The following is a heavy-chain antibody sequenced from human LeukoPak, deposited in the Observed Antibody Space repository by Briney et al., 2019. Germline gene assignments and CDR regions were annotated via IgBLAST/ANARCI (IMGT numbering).Heavy chain of an antibody. CDR3: ARDRVAYWYFDL. V-gene: IGHV4-34*01. CDR2: INHSGST. Sequence: PSETLSLTCAVYGGSFSGYYWSWIRQPLGKGLEWIGEINHSGSTNYNPSLKSRVTISVDTSKNQFSLKLSSVTAADTAVYYCARDRVAYWYFDLWGRGTLVTVSS. J-gene: IGHJ2*01. CDR1: GGSFSGYY.